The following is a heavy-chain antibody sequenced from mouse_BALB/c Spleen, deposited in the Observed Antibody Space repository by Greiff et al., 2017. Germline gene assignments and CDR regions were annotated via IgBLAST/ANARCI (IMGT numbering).Heavy chain of an antibody. CDR2: ISSGGSYT. CDR3: ARPLTGEFDY. Sequence: EVMLVESGGDLVKPGGSLKLSCAASGFTFSSYGMSWVRQTPDKRLEWVATISSGGSYTYYPDSVKGRFTISRDNAKNTLYLQMSSLKSEDTAMYYCARPLTGEFDYWGQGTTLTVSS. V-gene: IGHV5-6*02. CDR1: GFTFSSYG. J-gene: IGHJ2*01.